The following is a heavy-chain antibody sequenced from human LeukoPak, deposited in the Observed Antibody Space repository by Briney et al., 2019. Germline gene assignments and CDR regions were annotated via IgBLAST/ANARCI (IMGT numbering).Heavy chain of an antibody. D-gene: IGHD1-26*01. Sequence: PSETLSLTCTVSGGSISSGSYYWGWIRQPPGKGLEWIGSIYYSGSTYYNPSLKSRVTISVDTSKNQFSLKLSSVTAADTAVYYCARLGSGSYCDYWGQGTLVTVSS. CDR2: IYYSGST. J-gene: IGHJ4*02. CDR3: ARLGSGSYCDY. CDR1: GGSISSGSYY. V-gene: IGHV4-39*01.